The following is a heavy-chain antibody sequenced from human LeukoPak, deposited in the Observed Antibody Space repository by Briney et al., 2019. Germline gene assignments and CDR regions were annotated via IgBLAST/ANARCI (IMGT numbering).Heavy chain of an antibody. J-gene: IGHJ6*02. Sequence: SETLSLTCTVSGGSISSRDYCWNWIRQPPGKGLERIGSIYHNGNTFYKASLKSRASISLDTSKHQFSLKLTSVTAADTAVYYCARDIVGTTAGGDYYGIDVWGQGTTVTVSS. V-gene: IGHV4-30-4*01. D-gene: IGHD1-26*01. CDR2: IYHNGNT. CDR3: ARDIVGTTAGGDYYGIDV. CDR1: GGSISSRDYC.